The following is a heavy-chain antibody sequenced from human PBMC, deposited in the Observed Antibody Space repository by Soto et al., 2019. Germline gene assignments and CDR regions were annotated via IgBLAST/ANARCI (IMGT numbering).Heavy chain of an antibody. D-gene: IGHD3-10*01. Sequence: PGGSLRLSCAASGFTFSDYYMSWIRQAPGKGLEWVSYISSSGSTIYYADSVKGRFTISRDNAKSSLYLQMNSLRAEDTAVYYCAREWSRTMVRDWGNAFDIWGQGTMVTVSS. CDR1: GFTFSDYY. V-gene: IGHV3-11*01. CDR3: AREWSRTMVRDWGNAFDI. J-gene: IGHJ3*02. CDR2: ISSSGSTI.